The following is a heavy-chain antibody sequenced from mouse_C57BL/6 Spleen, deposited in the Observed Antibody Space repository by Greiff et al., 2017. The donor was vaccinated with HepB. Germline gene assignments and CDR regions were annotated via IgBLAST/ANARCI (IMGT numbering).Heavy chain of an antibody. CDR1: GYTFTNYW. J-gene: IGHJ1*03. CDR3: ARRDSNYGGWYFDV. CDR2: IYPGGGYT. V-gene: IGHV1-63*01. Sequence: VQLVESGAELVRPGTSVKMSCKASGYTFTNYWIGWAKQRPGHGLEWIGDIYPGGGYTNYNEKFKGKATLTADKSSSTAYMQFSSLTSEDSAIYYCARRDSNYGGWYFDVWGTGTTVTVSS. D-gene: IGHD2-5*01.